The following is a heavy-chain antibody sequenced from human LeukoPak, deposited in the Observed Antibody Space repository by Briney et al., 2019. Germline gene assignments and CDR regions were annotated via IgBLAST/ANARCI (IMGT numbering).Heavy chain of an antibody. CDR1: GFTFSSYS. V-gene: IGHV3-21*01. CDR2: ISSSSSYI. CDR3: ARDGSSWDNWFDP. J-gene: IGHJ5*02. Sequence: GGSLRLSCAASGFTFSSYSMNWVRQAPGKGLEWVSSISSSSSYIYYADSVKGRFTISRDNAKNSLYLQMNSLGAEDTAVYYCARDGSSWDNWFDPWGQGTLVTVSS. D-gene: IGHD6-13*01.